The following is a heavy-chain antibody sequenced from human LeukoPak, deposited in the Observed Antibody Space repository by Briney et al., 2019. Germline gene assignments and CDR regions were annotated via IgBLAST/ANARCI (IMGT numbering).Heavy chain of an antibody. J-gene: IGHJ4*02. CDR2: MNPNSGNT. V-gene: IGHV1-8*01. CDR3: ARGRGSYEPLDY. D-gene: IGHD1-26*01. CDR1: GYTFTSYD. Sequence: ASVKVSCKASGYTFTSYDINWVRQATGQGLEWMGWMNPNSGNTGYAQKFQGRVTMTRNTSISTAYMELSSLRSEDTAVYYCARGRGSYEPLDYWGQGTLVTVSS.